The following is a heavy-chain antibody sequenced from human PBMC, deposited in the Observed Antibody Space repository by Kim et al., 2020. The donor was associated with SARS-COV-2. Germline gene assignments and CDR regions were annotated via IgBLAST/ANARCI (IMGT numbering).Heavy chain of an antibody. Sequence: GGSLRLSCAASGFTFSSYGMHWVRQAPGKGLEWVAVISYDGSNKYYADSVKGRFTISRDNSKNTLYLQMNSLRAEDTAVYYCAKDRTVRGEMDYWGQGTLVTVSS. J-gene: IGHJ4*02. CDR1: GFTFSSYG. CDR3: AKDRTVRGEMDY. V-gene: IGHV3-30*18. CDR2: ISYDGSNK. D-gene: IGHD3-10*01.